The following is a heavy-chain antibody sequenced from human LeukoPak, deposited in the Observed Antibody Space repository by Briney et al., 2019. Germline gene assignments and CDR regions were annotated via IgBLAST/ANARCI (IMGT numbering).Heavy chain of an antibody. CDR3: ARVHNSGPGYCSGTSCYRLGGWFDT. CDR2: IYSNGGT. D-gene: IGHD2-2*02. V-gene: IGHV4-4*07. J-gene: IGHJ5*02. CDR1: GDSLSYYY. Sequence: PSETLSLTCSVSGDSLSYYYWTWIRQPAGKGLEWIGRIYSNGGTNYNPSLNSRVTMSIDTAKNQFSLNLSSVTAADTAIYYCARVHNSGPGYCSGTSCYRLGGWFDTWGQGTLVTVSS.